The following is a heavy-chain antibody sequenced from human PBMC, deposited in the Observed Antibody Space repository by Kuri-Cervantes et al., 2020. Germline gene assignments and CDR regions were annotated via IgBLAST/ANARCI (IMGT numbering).Heavy chain of an antibody. Sequence: SLKISCAASGFTFSSYGMHWVRQAPGKGLEWVAVISYDGSNKYYADSVKGRFTISRDNSKNTLYLQMNSLRAEDTAVYYCARDRWNDLFAWFDPWGQGTLVTVSS. V-gene: IGHV3-30*03. CDR1: GFTFSSYG. CDR2: ISYDGSNK. J-gene: IGHJ5*02. D-gene: IGHD1-1*01. CDR3: ARDRWNDLFAWFDP.